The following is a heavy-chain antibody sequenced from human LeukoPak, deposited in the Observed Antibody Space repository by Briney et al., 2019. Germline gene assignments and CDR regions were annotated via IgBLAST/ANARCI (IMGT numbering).Heavy chain of an antibody. CDR2: INAGNGNT. Sequence: ASVKVSCKASGYTFTSYAMHWVRQAPGQRLEWMGWINAGNGNTKYSRKFQGRVTITRDTSASTAYMELSSLRSEDTAVYYCARGLDILTGRDWFDPWGQGTLVTVSS. CDR1: GYTFTSYA. J-gene: IGHJ5*02. CDR3: ARGLDILTGRDWFDP. V-gene: IGHV1-3*01. D-gene: IGHD3-9*01.